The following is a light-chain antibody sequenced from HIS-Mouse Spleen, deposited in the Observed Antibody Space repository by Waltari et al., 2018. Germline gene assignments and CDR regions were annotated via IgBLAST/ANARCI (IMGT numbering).Light chain of an antibody. CDR3: MQALQTPIT. CDR2: LGS. Sequence: IVMTQSPLSLPVTPGEPASISFRSRQSLLHSNGYNYLDWYLQKPGQSPPLLIYLGSNRASGVPDRFSGSGSGTDFTLKISRVEAEDVGVYYCMQALQTPITFGQGTRLEIK. V-gene: IGKV2-28*01. J-gene: IGKJ5*01. CDR1: QSLLHSNGYNY.